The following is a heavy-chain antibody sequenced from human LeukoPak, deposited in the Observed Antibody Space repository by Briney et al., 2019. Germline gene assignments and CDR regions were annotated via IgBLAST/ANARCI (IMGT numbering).Heavy chain of an antibody. V-gene: IGHV1-69*13. Sequence: SVKLSCKASGGTFRTFAISWVRQAPGQGLEWMGGIIPIFGIPDSAQKFQGRLTITADESTTTAYMELSSLRSDDTAIYYCGLSGNYYYYYMDVWGKGTTVTISS. CDR3: GLSGNYYYYYMDV. CDR2: IIPIFGIP. CDR1: GGTFRTFA. J-gene: IGHJ6*03. D-gene: IGHD6-25*01.